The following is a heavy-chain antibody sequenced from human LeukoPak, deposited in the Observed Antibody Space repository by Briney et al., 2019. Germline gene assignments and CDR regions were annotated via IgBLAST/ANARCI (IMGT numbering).Heavy chain of an antibody. CDR2: IRGSGGST. Sequence: GGCLRLSCAASGFTFSNYAMSWVRQAPGKGLEWVSAIRGSGGSTYYADSVKGRFTISRDNSKNTLYLQMNSLRAKDTAVYYCAKDPGYYYDTSGYYYFDYWGQGTLVTVSS. CDR3: AKDPGYYYDTSGYYYFDY. D-gene: IGHD3-22*01. J-gene: IGHJ4*02. CDR1: GFTFSNYA. V-gene: IGHV3-23*01.